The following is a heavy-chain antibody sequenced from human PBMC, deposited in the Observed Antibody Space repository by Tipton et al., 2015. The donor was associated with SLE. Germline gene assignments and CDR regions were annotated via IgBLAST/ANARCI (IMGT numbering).Heavy chain of an antibody. J-gene: IGHJ5*02. CDR3: AKALRYDFWSGPPSFDP. CDR2: ISGSSNTI. CDR1: GFTFNSYS. Sequence: SLRLSCAASGFTFNSYSMNWVRQAPGKGLEWVSYISGSSNTIYYADSVKGRFIISRDNAKNSLYLQLNSLRAEDTAVYYCAKALRYDFWSGPPSFDPWGQGTLVTVSS. D-gene: IGHD3-3*01. V-gene: IGHV3-48*01.